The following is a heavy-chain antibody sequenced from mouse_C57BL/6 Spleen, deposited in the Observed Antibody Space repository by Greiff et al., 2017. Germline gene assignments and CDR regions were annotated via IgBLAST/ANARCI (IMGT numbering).Heavy chain of an antibody. D-gene: IGHD2-12*01. CDR2: IDPEDGET. J-gene: IGHJ4*01. V-gene: IGHV14-2*01. Sequence: VQLQQSGAELVKPGASVKLSCTASGFNIKDYYMHWVKQRTEQGLEWIGRIDPEDGETKYAPKFQGKATLTADTSSNTAYLQLSSLTSEDTAVDYCARYSYPIGYAMDYWGQGTSVTVSS. CDR1: GFNIKDYY. CDR3: ARYSYPIGYAMDY.